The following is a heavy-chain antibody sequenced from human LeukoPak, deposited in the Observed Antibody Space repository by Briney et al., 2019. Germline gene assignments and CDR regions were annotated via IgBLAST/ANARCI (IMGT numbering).Heavy chain of an antibody. D-gene: IGHD6-19*01. V-gene: IGHV3-53*01. CDR2: IYSGGST. Sequence: GGSLRLSCAASGFTFSSYGMHWVRQAPGKGLEWVSVIYSGGSTYYADSVKGRFTISRDNSKNTLYLQMNSLRAEDTAVYYCAREAGSGQYWGQGTLVTVSS. CDR1: GFTFSSYG. J-gene: IGHJ4*02. CDR3: AREAGSGQY.